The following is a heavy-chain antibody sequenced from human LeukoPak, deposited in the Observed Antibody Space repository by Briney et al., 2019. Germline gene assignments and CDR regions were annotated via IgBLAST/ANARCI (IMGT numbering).Heavy chain of an antibody. CDR2: ISYDGSNK. V-gene: IGHV3-30-3*01. J-gene: IGHJ4*02. CDR1: GFTFSSYA. CDR3: AREGESGSRTFDY. D-gene: IGHD1-26*01. Sequence: GGSLRLSCAASGFTFSSYAMHWVRQAPGKGLEWVAVISYDGSNKYYADSVKGRFTISRDNSKNTLYLQMNSLRAEDTAVYYCAREGESGSRTFDYWGQGTLVTVSS.